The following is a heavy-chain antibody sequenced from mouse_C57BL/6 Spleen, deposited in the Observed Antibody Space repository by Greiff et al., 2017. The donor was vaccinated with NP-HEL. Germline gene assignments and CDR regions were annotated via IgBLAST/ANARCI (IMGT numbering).Heavy chain of an antibody. CDR2: INPYNGGT. J-gene: IGHJ2*01. CDR3: ARLRAAHATEDYFDY. V-gene: IGHV1-19*01. D-gene: IGHD3-2*02. Sequence: EVQLQQSGPVLVKPGASVKMSCKASGYTFTDYYMNWVKQSHGKSLEWIGVINPYNGGTSYNQKFKGKATLTVDKSSSTAYMELNSLTSEDSAVYYCARLRAAHATEDYFDYWGQGTTLTVSS. CDR1: GYTFTDYY.